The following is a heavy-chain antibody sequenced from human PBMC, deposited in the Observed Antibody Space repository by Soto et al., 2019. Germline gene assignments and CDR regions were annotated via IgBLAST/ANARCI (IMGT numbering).Heavy chain of an antibody. V-gene: IGHV1-46*01. J-gene: IGHJ3*02. CDR2: INPSGGST. Sequence: GASVKVSCKASEYTFTTYYMHWVRQAPGQGLEWMGMINPSGGSTSYAQKFQGRVTMTRDTSTSTVYMELSSLRSEDTAVYYCARVGYGDNDAFDIWGQGTMVTVSS. CDR3: ARVGYGDNDAFDI. D-gene: IGHD4-17*01. CDR1: EYTFTTYY.